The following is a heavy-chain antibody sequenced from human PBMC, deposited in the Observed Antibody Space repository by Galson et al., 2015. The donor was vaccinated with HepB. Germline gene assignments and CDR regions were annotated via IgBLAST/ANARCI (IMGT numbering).Heavy chain of an antibody. CDR3: ASGPPLYSSSWSTEY. CDR2: ISGSRTCI. V-gene: IGHV3-21*01. Sequence: SLRLSCAASGSTFSSYTMNWVRQAPGKGLEWVSSISGSRTCIYYAESVRGRFTISRDNAKNSLYLQMSSLRVEDTAVYYCASGPPLYSSSWSTEYWGQGTLVTVSS. CDR1: GSTFSSYT. J-gene: IGHJ4*02. D-gene: IGHD6-13*01.